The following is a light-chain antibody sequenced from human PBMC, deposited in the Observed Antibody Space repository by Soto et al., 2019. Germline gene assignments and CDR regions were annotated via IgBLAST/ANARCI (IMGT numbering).Light chain of an antibody. Sequence: DIQLTQSPSFLSASVGDRVTITCRASQGIRSYLAWYQQRPGKAPELLIYGASTLRPGGASRFSGSGSGTEFTLTISSLQSEDFAVYYCQHYVNWPLTFGGGTKVESK. V-gene: IGKV1-9*01. CDR2: GAS. J-gene: IGKJ4*01. CDR1: QGIRSY. CDR3: QHYVNWPLT.